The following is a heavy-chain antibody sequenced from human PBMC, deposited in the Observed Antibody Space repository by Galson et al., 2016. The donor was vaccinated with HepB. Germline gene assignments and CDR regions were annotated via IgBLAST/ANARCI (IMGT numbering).Heavy chain of an antibody. V-gene: IGHV3-21*01. CDR1: GFTFSSYS. D-gene: IGHD3-22*01. CDR2: ISSSSSYI. CDR3: ARATHTITYYYDSSGYKVDAFDI. Sequence: SLRLSCAASGFTFSSYSMNWVRQAPGKGLEWASSISSSSSYIYYADSVKGRFTISRDNAKNSLYLQMNSLRAEDTAVYYCARATHTITYYYDSSGYKVDAFDIWGQGTMVTVSS. J-gene: IGHJ3*02.